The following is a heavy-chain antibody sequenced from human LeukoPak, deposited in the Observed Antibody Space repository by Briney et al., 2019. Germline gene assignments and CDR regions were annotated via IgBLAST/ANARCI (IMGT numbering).Heavy chain of an antibody. CDR2: INAGNGNT. CDR1: GYTFTTYA. Sequence: VASVKVSCKASGYTFTTYAMQWVRQAPGERLEWMAWINAGNGNTMYSQKFQGRVTITRDTSASTVYMELSSLTSEDTGVYYCARDQGYSYGFGMDVWGQGTTVTVSS. CDR3: ARDQGYSYGFGMDV. D-gene: IGHD5-18*01. J-gene: IGHJ6*02. V-gene: IGHV1-3*01.